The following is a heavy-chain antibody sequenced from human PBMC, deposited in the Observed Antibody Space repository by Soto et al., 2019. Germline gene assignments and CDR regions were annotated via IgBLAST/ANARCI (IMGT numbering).Heavy chain of an antibody. Sequence: VQLVESGGDLVQPGGSLRLSCAASGFTFSTYWRHWVRQVPGKGPEWVSRMSSDGSSTAYADSVRGRFIISRDNAKNTLYLQMNSLRVDDTAVYYCARGTVRDHDFGDHWGLGTLVAVSS. CDR3: ARGTVRDHDFGDH. V-gene: IGHV3-74*01. CDR1: GFTFSTYW. J-gene: IGHJ4*02. CDR2: MSSDGSST. D-gene: IGHD4-17*01.